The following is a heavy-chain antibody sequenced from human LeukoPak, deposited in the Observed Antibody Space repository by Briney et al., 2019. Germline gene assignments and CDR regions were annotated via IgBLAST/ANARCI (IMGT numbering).Heavy chain of an antibody. CDR3: ARGVVPAAYWFDP. D-gene: IGHD2-2*01. CDR1: GFTFSSSA. Sequence: PGGSLRLSCAASGFTFSSSAMSWVRQVPGKGLEWVSGISASGGSTYYADSVRGRFTISRDNSKNTLYLQMNSLRAEDTAVYYCARGVVPAAYWFDPWGQGTLVTVSS. CDR2: ISASGGST. J-gene: IGHJ5*02. V-gene: IGHV3-23*01.